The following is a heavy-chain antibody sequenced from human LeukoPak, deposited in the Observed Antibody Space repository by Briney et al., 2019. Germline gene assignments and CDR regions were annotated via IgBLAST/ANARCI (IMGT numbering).Heavy chain of an antibody. D-gene: IGHD3-10*01. CDR1: GFTFSSYE. Sequence: PGGSLRLSCEASGFTFSSYEMNWVRQAPGKGLEWVSYISSSGKTIYYADSTKGRFTISRDNAKNSLYLQMNSLRAEDTAVYYCARDYYGSGSLDYWGQGTLVTVSS. CDR2: ISSSGKTI. CDR3: ARDYYGSGSLDY. J-gene: IGHJ4*02. V-gene: IGHV3-48*03.